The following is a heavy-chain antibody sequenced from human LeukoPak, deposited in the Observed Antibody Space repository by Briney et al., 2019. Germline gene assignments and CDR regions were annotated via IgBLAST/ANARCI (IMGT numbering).Heavy chain of an antibody. D-gene: IGHD3-10*01. CDR3: AKDGYGSGSYYSCYFDY. J-gene: IGHJ4*02. Sequence: PGGSLRLSCAASGFTFSSYGMHWVRQAPGKGLEWVAFIRYDGSNKYYADSVKGRFTISRDNSKNTLYLQMNSLRAEDTAVYYCAKDGYGSGSYYSCYFDYWGQGTLVTVSS. CDR2: IRYDGSNK. V-gene: IGHV3-30*02. CDR1: GFTFSSYG.